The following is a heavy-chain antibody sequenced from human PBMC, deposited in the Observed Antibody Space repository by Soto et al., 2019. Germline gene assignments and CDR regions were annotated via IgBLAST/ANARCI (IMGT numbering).Heavy chain of an antibody. D-gene: IGHD2-2*01. J-gene: IGHJ3*02. Sequence: QLQLQESGPGLVKPSETLSLTCTVSGGSISSSSYYWGWIRQPPGKGLEWIGSIYYSGSTYYNPSLKSRVTISVDTSKNQFSLKLSSVTAADTAVYYCARHGWVVVVPAAIRAFDIWGQGTMVTVSS. CDR3: ARHGWVVVVPAAIRAFDI. V-gene: IGHV4-39*01. CDR1: GGSISSSSYY. CDR2: IYYSGST.